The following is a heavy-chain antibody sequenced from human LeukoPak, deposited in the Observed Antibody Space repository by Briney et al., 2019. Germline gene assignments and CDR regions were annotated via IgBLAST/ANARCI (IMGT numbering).Heavy chain of an antibody. CDR3: TTDPFYYDSSGYYTDPFDY. CDR2: IKSKTDGGTT. Sequence: PGGSLRLSCAASGFTFSNAWMSWVRQAPGKGLEWVGRIKSKTDGGTTDYAAPVKGRFTISRDDSKNTLYLQMNSLKTEDTAVYYCTTDPFYYDSSGYYTDPFDYWGQGTLVTVSS. J-gene: IGHJ4*02. CDR1: GFTFSNAW. V-gene: IGHV3-15*01. D-gene: IGHD3-22*01.